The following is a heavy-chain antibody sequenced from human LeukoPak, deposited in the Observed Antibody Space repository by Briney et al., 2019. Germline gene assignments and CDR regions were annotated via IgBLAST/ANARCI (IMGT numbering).Heavy chain of an antibody. CDR1: GYTFTSYG. J-gene: IGHJ6*03. D-gene: IGHD2-2*01. Sequence: SVKVSCKASGYTFTSYGISWVRQAPGQGLEWMGGIIPIFGTANYAQKFQGRVTITADKSTSTAYMELSSLRSEDTAVYYCARAWWDCSSTSCYYPTMDVRGKGTTVTVSS. CDR3: ARAWWDCSSTSCYYPTMDV. V-gene: IGHV1-69*06. CDR2: IIPIFGTA.